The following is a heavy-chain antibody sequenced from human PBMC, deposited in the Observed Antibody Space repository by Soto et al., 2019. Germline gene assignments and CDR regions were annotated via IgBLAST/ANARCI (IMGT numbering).Heavy chain of an antibody. CDR2: IYHSGTT. D-gene: IGHD2-15*01. V-gene: IGHV4-4*02. J-gene: IGHJ4*02. CDR3: ARVALFCSGGVCYSRSVSFDN. CDR1: GDSIGSRNW. Sequence: PSETLSLTCAVSGDSIGSRNWWSWIRQTPERGLEWIGEIYHSGTTNYNPSLKSRVTMSVDKSKTHFSLNLTSVTAADTAVYYCARVALFCSGGVCYSRSVSFDNWGQGTLVTVSS.